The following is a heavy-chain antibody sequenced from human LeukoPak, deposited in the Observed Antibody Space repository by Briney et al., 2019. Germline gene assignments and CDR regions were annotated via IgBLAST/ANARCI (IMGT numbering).Heavy chain of an antibody. CDR1: GGSISSYY. J-gene: IGHJ4*02. CDR2: IYYSGST. D-gene: IGHD5-12*01. CDR3: ARVRTIVATIHFDY. Sequence: SETLSLTCTVSGGSISSYYWSWIRQPPGKGLEWIGYIYYSGSTYYNPSLKSRVTISVDTSKNQFSLKLSSVTAADTAVYYCARVRTIVATIHFDYWGQGTLVTVSS. V-gene: IGHV4-59*12.